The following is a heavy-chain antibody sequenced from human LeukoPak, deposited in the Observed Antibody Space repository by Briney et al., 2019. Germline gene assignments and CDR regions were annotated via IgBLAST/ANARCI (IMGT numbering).Heavy chain of an antibody. CDR2: INHSGST. D-gene: IGHD3-10*01. CDR1: GGSFSGYY. J-gene: IGHJ4*02. V-gene: IGHV4-34*01. Sequence: SETLSLTCAVYGGSFSGYYWSWIRQPPGKGLEWIGEINHSGSTNYNPSLKSRVTISVDTSKNQFPLKLSSVTAADTAVYYCAREVDRVNDYWGQGTLVTVSS. CDR3: AREVDRVNDY.